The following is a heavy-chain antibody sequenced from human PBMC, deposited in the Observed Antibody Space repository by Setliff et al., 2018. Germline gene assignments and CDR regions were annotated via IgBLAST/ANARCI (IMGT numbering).Heavy chain of an antibody. CDR1: GGSISSSSYY. J-gene: IGHJ6*02. Sequence: KPSETLSLTCTVSGGSISSSSYYWGWIRQPPGKGLEWIGGIYYSGSTYYNPSLKSRVTISVDTSKNQFSLKLSSVTAADTAVYYCARDRVTTLENYYYYYGMDVWGQGTTVTVSS. D-gene: IGHD4-17*01. CDR3: ARDRVTTLENYYYYYGMDV. V-gene: IGHV4-39*07. CDR2: IYYSGST.